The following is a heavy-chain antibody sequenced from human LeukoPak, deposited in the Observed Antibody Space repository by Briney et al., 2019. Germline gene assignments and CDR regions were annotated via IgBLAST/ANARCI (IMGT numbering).Heavy chain of an antibody. D-gene: IGHD1-26*01. CDR3: ARSRAFKSGAFDP. CDR2: LYNGVNT. Sequence: SETLSLTCTVSGASFSSASYWSWIRQPPGKGVEWIAHLYNGVNTNYNPSLKSRVTISVDTSKNQFPLRLNSVTAADTAVYYCARSRAFKSGAFDPWGQGSLVTVSS. V-gene: IGHV4-61*01. CDR1: GASFSSASY. J-gene: IGHJ5*02.